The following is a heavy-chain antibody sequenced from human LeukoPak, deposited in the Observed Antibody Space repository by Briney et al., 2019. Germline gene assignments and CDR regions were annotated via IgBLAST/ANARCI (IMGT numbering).Heavy chain of an antibody. J-gene: IGHJ3*02. CDR1: GFTFSSYS. V-gene: IGHV3-21*01. D-gene: IGHD3-9*01. Sequence: GGSLRLSCAASGFTFSSYSMNWVRQAPGKGLGWVSSISSSGTYVYYEDSVKGRFTISRDNAKNSLSLQMNSLRADDAAVYYCARASSKQLAGYLPDGFDIWGQGTMVTVSS. CDR2: ISSSGTYV. CDR3: ARASSKQLAGYLPDGFDI.